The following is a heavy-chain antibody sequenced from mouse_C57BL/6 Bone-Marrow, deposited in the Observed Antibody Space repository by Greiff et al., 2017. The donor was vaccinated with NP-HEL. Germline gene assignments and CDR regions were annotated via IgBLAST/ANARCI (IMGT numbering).Heavy chain of an antibody. V-gene: IGHV1-15*01. D-gene: IGHD1-2*01. CDR1: GYTFTDYE. CDR2: IDPETGGT. CDR3: SPPTAPYWYFDV. Sequence: VKLQESGAELVRPGASVTLSCKASGYTFTDYEMHWVKQTPVHGLEWIGAIDPETGGTAYNQKFKGKAILTADKSSSTAYMELRSLTSEDSAVYYCSPPTAPYWYFDVWGTGTTVTVSS. J-gene: IGHJ1*03.